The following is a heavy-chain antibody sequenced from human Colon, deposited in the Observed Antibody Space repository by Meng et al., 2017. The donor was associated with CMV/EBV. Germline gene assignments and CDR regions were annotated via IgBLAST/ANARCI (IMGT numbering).Heavy chain of an antibody. D-gene: IGHD6-6*01. J-gene: IGHJ4*02. V-gene: IGHV4-4*07. CDR2: IYATGTT. Sequence: QGQLQESGQGLLKPSETLSLTCSVSGGSISNYYWNWIRQPAGKGLQWIGRIYATGTTNYNPSVKSRVTMSVDTSNNQFSLKLTSVTAADTAVYYCAREAAGRPLYYFDYWGPGILVTVSS. CDR1: GGSISNYY. CDR3: AREAAGRPLYYFDY.